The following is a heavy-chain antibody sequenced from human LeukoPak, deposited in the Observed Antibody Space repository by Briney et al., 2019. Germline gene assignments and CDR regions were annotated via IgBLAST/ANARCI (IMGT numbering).Heavy chain of an antibody. V-gene: IGHV3-23*01. CDR2: ISGSGGST. D-gene: IGHD2-8*01. Sequence: GGTLRLSCAASGFTFSSYGMSWVRQAPGKGLEWVSAISGSGGSTYHADSVKGRFTISRDNSKNTLYLQMNSLRAEDTAVYYCAKQGCPNGVCYSYYYYMDVWGKGTTVTVSS. J-gene: IGHJ6*03. CDR1: GFTFSSYG. CDR3: AKQGCPNGVCYSYYYYMDV.